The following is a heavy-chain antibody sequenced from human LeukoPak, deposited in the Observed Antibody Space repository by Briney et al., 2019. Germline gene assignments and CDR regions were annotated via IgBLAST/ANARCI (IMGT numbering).Heavy chain of an antibody. Sequence: GGSLRLSCAASGFTVSSNYMSWVRRAPGKGLEWVSYISSSSSTIYYADSVKGRFTISRDNAKNSLYLQMNSLRAEDTAVYYCARDGAVAGTDYWGQGTLVTVSS. J-gene: IGHJ4*02. CDR2: ISSSSSTI. D-gene: IGHD6-19*01. CDR3: ARDGAVAGTDY. V-gene: IGHV3-48*01. CDR1: GFTVSSNY.